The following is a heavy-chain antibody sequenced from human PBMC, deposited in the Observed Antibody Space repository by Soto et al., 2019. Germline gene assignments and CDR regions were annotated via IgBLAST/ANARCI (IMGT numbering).Heavy chain of an antibody. CDR2: IKSKTDGGTT. CDR3: TTVGGEWFGELFSWFDP. V-gene: IGHV3-15*01. J-gene: IGHJ5*02. Sequence: GGSLRLSCAASGFTFSNAWMSWVRQAPGKGLEWVGRIKSKTDGGTTDYAAPVKGRFTISRDDSKNTLYLQMNSLKTEDTAVYYCTTVGGEWFGELFSWFDPWGQGTLVTVSS. CDR1: GFTFSNAW. D-gene: IGHD3-10*01.